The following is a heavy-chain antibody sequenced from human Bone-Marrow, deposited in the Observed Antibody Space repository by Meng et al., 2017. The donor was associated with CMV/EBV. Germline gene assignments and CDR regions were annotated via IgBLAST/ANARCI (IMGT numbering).Heavy chain of an antibody. CDR3: ARAAGGFDP. CDR2: INPNSGGT. D-gene: IGHD6-25*01. V-gene: IGHV1-2*02. CDR1: GYTLTGYY. Sequence: KGSCKASGYTLTGYYVHWVRQAPGQGLEWMGWINPNSGGTNYAQKFQGRVTMTRDTSISTAYMELSRLRSDDTAVYYCARAAGGFDPWGQGTLVTVSS. J-gene: IGHJ5*02.